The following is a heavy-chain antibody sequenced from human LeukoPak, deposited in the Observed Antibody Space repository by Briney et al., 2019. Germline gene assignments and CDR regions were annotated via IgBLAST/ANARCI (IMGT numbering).Heavy chain of an antibody. V-gene: IGHV3-15*01. Sequence: GGSLRLSCAASGFTFSNAWMSWVRQAPGKGLEWVGRIKSKTDGGTTDYAAPVKGRFTISRDDSKNTLYLQTNSLKTEDTAVYYCTTDVRYCSSTSCHRFDYWGQGTLVTVSS. CDR2: IKSKTDGGTT. D-gene: IGHD2-2*01. J-gene: IGHJ4*02. CDR1: GFTFSNAW. CDR3: TTDVRYCSSTSCHRFDY.